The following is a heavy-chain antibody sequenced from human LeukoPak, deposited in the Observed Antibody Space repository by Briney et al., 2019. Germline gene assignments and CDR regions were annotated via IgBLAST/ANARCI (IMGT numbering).Heavy chain of an antibody. D-gene: IGHD3-16*02. CDR3: AKTVSGSYSYQGGDY. CDR1: GFTFSSYS. Sequence: SGGSLRLSCAASGFTFSSYSMNWVRQAPGKGLEWVSYISSSSTIYYADSVKGRFTISGDNAKNSLYLQMNSLRDEDTAKYYCAKTVSGSYSYQGGDYWGQGTLVTVSS. V-gene: IGHV3-48*02. J-gene: IGHJ4*02. CDR2: ISSSSTI.